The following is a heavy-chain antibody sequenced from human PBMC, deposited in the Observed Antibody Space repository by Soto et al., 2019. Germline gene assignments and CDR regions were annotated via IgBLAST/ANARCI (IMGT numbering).Heavy chain of an antibody. CDR3: ARDRRYYYDSSGRRAAYFDY. D-gene: IGHD3-22*01. Sequence: SVKVSCKASGGTFSSYAISWVRQAPGQGLEWMGGIIPIFGTANYAQKFQGRVTITADESTSTAYMELSSLRSEDTAVYYCARDRRYYYDSSGRRAAYFDYWGQGTLVTVSS. CDR2: IIPIFGTA. V-gene: IGHV1-69*13. J-gene: IGHJ4*02. CDR1: GGTFSSYA.